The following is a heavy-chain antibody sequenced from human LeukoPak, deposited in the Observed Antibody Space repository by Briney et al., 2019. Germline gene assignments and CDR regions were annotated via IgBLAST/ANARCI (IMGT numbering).Heavy chain of an antibody. V-gene: IGHV4-39*01. D-gene: IGHD3-22*01. CDR1: GGSISSNTYY. CDR3: ARHYGLNYYDSTALEY. J-gene: IGHJ4*02. Sequence: PSETLSLTCTVSGGSISSNTYYWDWIRQPPGKGLDWIGSIYDSGTAYYNPSLKSRVTMSVDTSKNHFSLKLSSVTAADTAVYFCARHYGLNYYDSTALEYWGQGILVTVSS. CDR2: IYDSGTA.